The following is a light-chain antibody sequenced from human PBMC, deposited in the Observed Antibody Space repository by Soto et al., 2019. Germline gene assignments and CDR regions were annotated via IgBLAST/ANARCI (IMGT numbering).Light chain of an antibody. Sequence: EIVLTQSPGTLSLSPGERATLSCRASQSVSSTYLAWYQQKPGQAPRLLLYGTSTRATGIPDRFSGSGSGTDFTLTISRLEPEDFAVYDCQQYASSPYTFGQGTKLEIK. V-gene: IGKV3-20*01. CDR1: QSVSSTY. CDR3: QQYASSPYT. CDR2: GTS. J-gene: IGKJ2*01.